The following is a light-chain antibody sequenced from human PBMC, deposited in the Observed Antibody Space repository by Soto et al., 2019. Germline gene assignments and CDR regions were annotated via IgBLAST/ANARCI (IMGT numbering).Light chain of an antibody. J-gene: IGKJ5*01. CDR2: AAS. CDR1: QDISNW. Sequence: DIQMTQSQASVSASVGGRFTISCRSSQDISNWLAWYQQKPGEAPKFLIYAASNLQSGVPSKFSVSGSGTDFTLTISSLQPEDFAVYYCHQARRFPITFGHGTRLEIK. CDR3: HQARRFPIT. V-gene: IGKV1-12*01.